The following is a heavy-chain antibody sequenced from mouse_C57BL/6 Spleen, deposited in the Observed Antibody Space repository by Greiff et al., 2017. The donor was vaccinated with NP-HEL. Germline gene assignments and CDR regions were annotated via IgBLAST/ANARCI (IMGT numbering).Heavy chain of an antibody. CDR2: IYPGSGST. CDR1: GYTFTSYW. Sequence: QVQLQQPGAELVKPGASVKMSCKASGYTFTSYWITWVKQRPGQGLEWIGDIYPGSGSTNYNEKFKSKATLTVDTSSSTAYMQLSSLTSEDSAVYYCARRCGYYDDYAMDYWGQGTSVTVSS. V-gene: IGHV1-55*01. CDR3: ARRCGYYDDYAMDY. J-gene: IGHJ4*01. D-gene: IGHD2-3*01.